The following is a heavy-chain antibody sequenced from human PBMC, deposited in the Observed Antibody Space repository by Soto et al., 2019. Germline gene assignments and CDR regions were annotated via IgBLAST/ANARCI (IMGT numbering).Heavy chain of an antibody. CDR1: GGTFSSYT. Sequence: SVKVSCKASGGTFSSYTISWVRQAPGQGLEWMGRIIPILGIANYAQKFQGRVTITADKSTSTAYMELSSLRSEDTAVYYCARDQGITMVRGLDAFDIWGQGTMVIVS. D-gene: IGHD3-10*01. CDR2: IIPILGIA. V-gene: IGHV1-69*04. CDR3: ARDQGITMVRGLDAFDI. J-gene: IGHJ3*02.